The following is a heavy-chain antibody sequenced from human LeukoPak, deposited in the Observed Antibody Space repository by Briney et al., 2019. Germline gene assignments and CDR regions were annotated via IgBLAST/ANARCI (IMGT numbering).Heavy chain of an antibody. CDR2: IDTDGSNT. J-gene: IGHJ4*02. V-gene: IGHV3-74*01. D-gene: IGHD1-7*01. Sequence: GGSLRLSCAASGFTFSSYWMHWVHQAPGKGLVWVSRIDTDGSNTAYADSVKGRFTISRDNAKNTLYLQMNSLRAEDTAVYYCTRGGTTLDYWGQGTLDTVSS. CDR1: GFTFSSYW. CDR3: TRGGTTLDY.